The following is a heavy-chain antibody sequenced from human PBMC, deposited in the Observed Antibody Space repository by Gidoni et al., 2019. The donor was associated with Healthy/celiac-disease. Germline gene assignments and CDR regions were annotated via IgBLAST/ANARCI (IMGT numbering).Heavy chain of an antibody. V-gene: IGHV1-18*01. CDR2: ISAYNGNT. Sequence: QVQLMQSGAEVKKPGASVKVSCKAYGYTFTSYGISWVRQALVQGLEWMGWISAYNGNTNYAQKLQGRGNMTTDTSTSTAYMGLRSLRSDDTAVYYCARTGYCSSTSCYEDGFDPWGQGTLVTVSS. CDR3: ARTGYCSSTSCYEDGFDP. J-gene: IGHJ5*02. CDR1: GYTFTSYG. D-gene: IGHD2-2*01.